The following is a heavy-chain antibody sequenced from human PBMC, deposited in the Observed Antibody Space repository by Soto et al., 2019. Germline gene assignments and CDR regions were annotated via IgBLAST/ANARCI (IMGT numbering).Heavy chain of an antibody. CDR2: ISAYNGNT. Sequence: GASVKVSCKASGYTFTSYGISWVRQAPGQGLEWMGWISAYNGNTNYAQKLQGRVTMTTDTSTSTAYMELRSLRSDDTAVYYCARGVLRYFDWFGNFDYWGQGTLVTVSS. D-gene: IGHD3-9*01. J-gene: IGHJ4*02. CDR1: GYTFTSYG. CDR3: ARGVLRYFDWFGNFDY. V-gene: IGHV1-18*01.